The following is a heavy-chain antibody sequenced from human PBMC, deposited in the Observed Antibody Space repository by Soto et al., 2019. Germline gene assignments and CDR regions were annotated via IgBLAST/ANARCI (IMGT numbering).Heavy chain of an antibody. CDR1: GFTFSSSA. J-gene: IGHJ4*02. CDR3: ARGGSDFWSAGYY. Sequence: QVQLVESGGGVVQPGRSLRLSCGASGFTFSSSAMHWVRQPPGKGLEWVAVISYDGRNKYHADSVKGRFTISRDNFKNTLYLQMNSLRAEDTAVYYCARGGSDFWSAGYYWGQGTLVTASS. CDR2: ISYDGRNK. D-gene: IGHD3-3*01. V-gene: IGHV3-30*04.